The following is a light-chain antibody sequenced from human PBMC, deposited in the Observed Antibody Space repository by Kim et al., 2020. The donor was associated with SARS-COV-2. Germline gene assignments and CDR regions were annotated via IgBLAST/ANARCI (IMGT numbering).Light chain of an antibody. J-gene: IGKJ4*01. CDR2: DAS. V-gene: IGKV3-15*01. CDR3: QQYDKWPLT. CDR1: QRANSN. Sequence: VSPGERVTLSCRASQRANSNLAWYQQKPGQARRLLIYDASTRATDIPARFSGSGSGTDFTLTISCLQSEDFAVYYCQQYDKWPLTFGGGTKVDIK.